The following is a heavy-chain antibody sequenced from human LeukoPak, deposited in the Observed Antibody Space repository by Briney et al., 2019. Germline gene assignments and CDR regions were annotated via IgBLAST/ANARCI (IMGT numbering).Heavy chain of an antibody. V-gene: IGHV1-69*13. D-gene: IGHD2-15*01. Sequence: SVKVSCKASGGTFSSYAISWVRQAPGQGLEWMGGIIPIFGTANYAQKFQGRVTITADESTSTAYMELSSLRSEDTAVYYCAREYCSGGPEGVCWFDPWGQGTLVTVSS. CDR3: AREYCSGGPEGVCWFDP. CDR1: GGTFSSYA. CDR2: IIPIFGTA. J-gene: IGHJ5*02.